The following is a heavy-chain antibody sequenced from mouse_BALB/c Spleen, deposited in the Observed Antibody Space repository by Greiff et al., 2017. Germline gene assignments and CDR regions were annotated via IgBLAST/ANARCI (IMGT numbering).Heavy chain of an antibody. CDR3: ARETTGAVDY. CDR2: ISSGSSTI. V-gene: IGHV5-17*02. D-gene: IGHD1-1*01. Sequence: EVMLVESGGGLVQPGGSRKLSCAASGFTFSSFGMHWVRQAPEKGLEWVAYISSGSSTIYYADTVKGRFTISRDNPKNTLFLQMTSLRSEDTAMYYCARETTGAVDYWGQGTTLTVSS. J-gene: IGHJ2*01. CDR1: GFTFSSFG.